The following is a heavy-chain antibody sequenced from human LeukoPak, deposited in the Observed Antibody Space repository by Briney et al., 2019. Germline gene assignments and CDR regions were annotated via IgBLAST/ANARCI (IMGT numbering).Heavy chain of an antibody. J-gene: IGHJ5*02. CDR2: IYYSGST. CDR3: ARVLDSSSTLPPEYNWFDP. D-gene: IGHD6-13*01. Sequence: SETLSLTCTVSGGSISSSSYYWGWIRQPPGKGLEWIGSIYYSGSTYYNPSLKSRVTISVDTSKNQFSLMLSSVTAADTAVYYCARVLDSSSTLPPEYNWFDPWGQGTLVTVSS. V-gene: IGHV4-39*01. CDR1: GGSISSSSYY.